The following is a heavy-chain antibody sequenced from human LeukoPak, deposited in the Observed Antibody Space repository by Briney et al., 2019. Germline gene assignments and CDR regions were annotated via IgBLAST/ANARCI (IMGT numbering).Heavy chain of an antibody. J-gene: IGHJ6*03. CDR1: GYTFTSYA. CDR2: INTNTGNP. CDR3: ARESRYSSGWDYYYYYVDV. D-gene: IGHD6-19*01. Sequence: ASVKVSCKASGYTFTSYAMNWVRQAPGQGLEWMGWINTNTGNPTYAQGFTGRFVFSLDTSVSTAYLQISSLKAGDTAVYYCARESRYSSGWDYYYYYVDVWGKGTTVTVSS. V-gene: IGHV7-4-1*02.